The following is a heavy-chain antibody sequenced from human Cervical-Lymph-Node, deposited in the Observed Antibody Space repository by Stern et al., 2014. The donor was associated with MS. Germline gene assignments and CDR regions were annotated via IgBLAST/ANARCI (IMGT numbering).Heavy chain of an antibody. V-gene: IGHV3-7*01. Sequence: DVQLVESGGGLVQPGGSLRLSCAASGFTFSSYYMSWVRQAPGKGLEWVANIKQDGSERHYVDSVKGRFTISRDNAKNSLYLQMNSLRAEDTAVYYCGSRGGDYWGQGTLVTVSS. CDR2: IKQDGSER. CDR3: GSRGGDY. D-gene: IGHD3-10*01. J-gene: IGHJ4*02. CDR1: GFTFSSYY.